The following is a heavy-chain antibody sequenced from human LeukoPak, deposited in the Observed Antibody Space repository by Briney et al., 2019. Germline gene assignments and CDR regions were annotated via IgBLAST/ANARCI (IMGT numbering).Heavy chain of an antibody. D-gene: IGHD6-19*01. CDR2: MNPNSGNT. CDR1: GYTFSSYD. V-gene: IGHV1-8*01. CDR3: ARGILSSGWELNWFGP. Sequence: SVKVSCKASGYTFSSYDINWVRQATGQGLEWMGWMNPNSGNTGYAQRFQGRVTMTRNTSIDTAYMELSSLRSEDTAVYYCARGILSSGWELNWFGPWGQGTLVTVSS. J-gene: IGHJ5*02.